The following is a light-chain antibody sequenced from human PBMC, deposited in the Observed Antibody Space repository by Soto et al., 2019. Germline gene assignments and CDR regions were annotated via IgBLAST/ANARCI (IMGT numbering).Light chain of an antibody. J-gene: IGLJ1*01. CDR1: SSDVGSYNL. CDR3: CSYAGSPFYV. CDR2: EVS. V-gene: IGLV2-23*02. Sequence: QSALTQPASVSGSPGQSITISCTGTSSDVGSYNLVSWYQQHPGKAPKLMIYEVSKRPSGVSNRFSGSKSGNTASLTISGLQAEDEADYYCCSYAGSPFYVFGTGTKGTVL.